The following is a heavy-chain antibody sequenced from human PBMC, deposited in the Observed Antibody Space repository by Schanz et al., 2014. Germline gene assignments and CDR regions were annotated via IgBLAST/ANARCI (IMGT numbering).Heavy chain of an antibody. CDR1: GGSISSYY. CDR2: IYYGGSP. Sequence: QVQLQESGPGLVKPSETLSLTCTVSGGSISSYYWSWIRQPPGKGLEWIGYIYYGGSPDYNPSLKSRVTVSIDTSKNQFSLKLSSLTAADTAVYYCARGNYYDSGHNWFDPWGQGTLVTVSS. J-gene: IGHJ5*02. CDR3: ARGNYYDSGHNWFDP. D-gene: IGHD3-10*01. V-gene: IGHV4-59*01.